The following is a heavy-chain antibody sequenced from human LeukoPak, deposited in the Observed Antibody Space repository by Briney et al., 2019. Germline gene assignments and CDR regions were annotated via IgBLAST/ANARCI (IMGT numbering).Heavy chain of an antibody. J-gene: IGHJ4*02. CDR2: IYNSGST. CDR1: GGSISTYY. Sequence: SETLSLACTVSGGSISTYYWSWVRLPPGKGLEWIGYIYNSGSTKYNPSLKSRVTVSVDTSKNQLSLKLSSVTAADTAVYYCARARPDTAMAVDYWGQGTLVTVSS. D-gene: IGHD5-18*01. CDR3: ARARPDTAMAVDY. V-gene: IGHV4-59*01.